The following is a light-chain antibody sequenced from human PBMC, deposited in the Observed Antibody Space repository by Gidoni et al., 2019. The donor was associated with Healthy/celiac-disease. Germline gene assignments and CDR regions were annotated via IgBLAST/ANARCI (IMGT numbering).Light chain of an antibody. V-gene: IGKV3-20*01. CDR2: GAS. J-gene: IGKJ5*01. Sequence: EVVLTQSPGTLSLSPAERATLSCRDSQSVSSSHLAWYQQKPGQAPRLLIYGASSRATGIPDRFSGSGSGTDFTLTISRLEPEDFAVYYCQQYGSSPITFAQXTRLEIK. CDR1: QSVSSSH. CDR3: QQYGSSPIT.